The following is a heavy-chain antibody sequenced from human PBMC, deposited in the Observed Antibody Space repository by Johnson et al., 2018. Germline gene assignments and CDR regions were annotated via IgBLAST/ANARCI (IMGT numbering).Heavy chain of an antibody. D-gene: IGHD3-3*01. Sequence: QVQLQESGPGLVKPSETLSLTCTVSGGSISSYYWSWIRQPPGKGLEWIGYIYYSGSTNYNPSLKSRVTISVDTSKNQFSLKLSSVTAADTAVYYFARVHDFWSGTSAFGYWGQGTLVTVSS. CDR2: IYYSGST. J-gene: IGHJ4*02. CDR1: GGSISSYY. V-gene: IGHV4-59*01. CDR3: ARVHDFWSGTSAFGY.